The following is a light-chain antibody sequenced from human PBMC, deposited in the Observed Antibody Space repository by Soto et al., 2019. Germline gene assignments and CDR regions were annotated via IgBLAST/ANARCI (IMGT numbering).Light chain of an antibody. Sequence: EIVMTQSPATLSVSPRERATLSCRASQSVSRKLAWYQQKPGQAPRLLIYGTSTRATGIPARFSGSGSGTEFALTISSLQSEDFALYYCQQYSDWPSYTFGQGNKLEIK. J-gene: IGKJ2*01. CDR1: QSVSRK. CDR2: GTS. V-gene: IGKV3-15*01. CDR3: QQYSDWPSYT.